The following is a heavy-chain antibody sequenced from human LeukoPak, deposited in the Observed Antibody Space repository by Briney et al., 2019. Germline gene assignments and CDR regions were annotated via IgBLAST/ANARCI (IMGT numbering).Heavy chain of an antibody. J-gene: IGHJ4*02. D-gene: IGHD3-22*01. CDR1: GGSISSSSYY. CDR3: ATHAYSSGRGGDGGHFDY. Sequence: PSETLSLTCTVSGGSISSSSYYWAWIRQPPGKGLEWLGSSYYSGSTYYNPPLKSRVTMSVDTSKNQFPLTLSSVTAADTAVYYCATHAYSSGRGGDGGHFDYWGQGTLVTVSS. V-gene: IGHV4-39*01. CDR2: SYYSGST.